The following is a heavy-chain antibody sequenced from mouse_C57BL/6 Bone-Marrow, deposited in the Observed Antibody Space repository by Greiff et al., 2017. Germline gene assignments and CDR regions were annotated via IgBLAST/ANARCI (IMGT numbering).Heavy chain of an antibody. V-gene: IGHV1-50*01. D-gene: IGHD4-1*02. CDR3: ARLGGQLPFAY. CDR1: GYTFTSYW. J-gene: IGHJ3*01. Sequence: QVQLQQPGAELVKPGASVKLSCKASGYTFTSYWMQWVKQRPGQGLEWIGEIDPSDSYTNYNQKFKGKATLTVDTSSSPAYMQLSSLTSEDSAVYYCARLGGQLPFAYWGQGTLVTVSA. CDR2: IDPSDSYT.